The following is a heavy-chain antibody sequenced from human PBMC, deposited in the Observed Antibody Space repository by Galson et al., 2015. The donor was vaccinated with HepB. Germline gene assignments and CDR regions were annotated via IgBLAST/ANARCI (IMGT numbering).Heavy chain of an antibody. Sequence: CAISGDSVSSNSAAWNRIRQSPSRGLEWLGRTYYRSKWYNDYAVSVKSRITINPDTSKNQFSLQLNSVTPEDTAVYYCARAVWRGVVVPAARVGYYYMDVWGKGTTVTVSS. J-gene: IGHJ6*03. CDR3: ARAVWRGVVVPAARVGYYYMDV. CDR1: GDSVSSNSAA. V-gene: IGHV6-1*01. CDR2: TYYRSKWYN. D-gene: IGHD2-2*01.